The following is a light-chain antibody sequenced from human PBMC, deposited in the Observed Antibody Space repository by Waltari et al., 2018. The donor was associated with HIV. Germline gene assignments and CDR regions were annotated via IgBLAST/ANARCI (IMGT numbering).Light chain of an antibody. Sequence: QSVLTPPPSASGTPEQRVTISCPGSTSHIASNTVPWFQQFPGTAPKVLIFGKNQRPSGVPARFSGSKSGTSASLAISGLQSEDEADYYCASWDDSLNGPVFGGGTKLTVV. CDR1: TSHIASNT. V-gene: IGLV1-44*01. CDR2: GKN. J-gene: IGLJ2*01. CDR3: ASWDDSLNGPV.